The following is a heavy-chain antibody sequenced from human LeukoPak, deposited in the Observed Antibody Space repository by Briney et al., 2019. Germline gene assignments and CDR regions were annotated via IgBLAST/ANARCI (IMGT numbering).Heavy chain of an antibody. Sequence: PGGSLRLSCAASGFTFSSYAMDWVRQAPGKGLEWVAVISYDGSNKFYADSVKGRFIISRDNSKNTLYLQMNSLRAEDTAVYYCARDWSGIIHNYWGQGTLVTVSS. CDR1: GFTFSSYA. CDR3: ARDWSGIIHNY. D-gene: IGHD3-3*01. CDR2: ISYDGSNK. J-gene: IGHJ4*02. V-gene: IGHV3-30-3*01.